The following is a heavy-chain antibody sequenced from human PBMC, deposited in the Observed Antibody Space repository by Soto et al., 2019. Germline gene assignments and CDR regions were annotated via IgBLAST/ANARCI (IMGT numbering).Heavy chain of an antibody. CDR3: ARVLVAARPVFDY. D-gene: IGHD6-6*01. CDR2: ISSSSTI. V-gene: IGHV3-48*02. J-gene: IGHJ4*02. Sequence: GGSLRLSCAASGFTFSSYSMNWVRQAPGKGLEWVSYISSSSTIYYADSVKGRFTISRDNAKNSLYLQMNSLRDEDTAVYYCARVLVAARPVFDYWGQGTLVTVSS. CDR1: GFTFSSYS.